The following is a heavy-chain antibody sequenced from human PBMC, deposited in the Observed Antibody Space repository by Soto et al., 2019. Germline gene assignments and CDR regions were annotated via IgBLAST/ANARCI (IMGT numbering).Heavy chain of an antibody. Sequence: GGSLRLSCAASGFTFSNYGMHWVRQAPGKGLEWVAFISDDGSNKCYADSMKGRFTMSRDNSKRTLYLQMSSLRVEDTAVYYCTKRRNVLRFLEWSSGMEVWGQGTTVTVSS. CDR3: TKRRNVLRFLEWSSGMEV. D-gene: IGHD3-3*01. J-gene: IGHJ6*02. CDR2: ISDDGSNK. CDR1: GFTFSNYG. V-gene: IGHV3-30*18.